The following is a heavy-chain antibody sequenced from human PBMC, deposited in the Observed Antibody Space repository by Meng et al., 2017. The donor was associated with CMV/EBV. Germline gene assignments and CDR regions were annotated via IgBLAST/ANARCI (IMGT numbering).Heavy chain of an antibody. CDR1: GYTFTSYD. D-gene: IGHD3-3*01. CDR2: MNPNSGNT. CDR3: AREQRRYDFWMGYRDYYYGMDV. V-gene: IGHV1-8*01. J-gene: IGHJ6*02. Sequence: ASVKVSCKASGYTFTSYDINWVRQATGQGLEWMGWMNPNSGNTGYAQKFQGRVTMTRNTSISTAYMELSSLRSEDTAVYYCAREQRRYDFWMGYRDYYYGMDVWGQGTTVTVSS.